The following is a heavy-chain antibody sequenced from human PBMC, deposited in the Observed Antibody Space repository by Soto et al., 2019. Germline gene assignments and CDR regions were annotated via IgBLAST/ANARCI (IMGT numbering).Heavy chain of an antibody. D-gene: IGHD2-8*01. J-gene: IGHJ6*03. Sequence: SETLSLTCTVSGGSISSGGYYWSWIRQHPGKGLEWIGYIYYSGSTYYNPSLKSRVTISVDTSKNQFSLKLSSVTAADTAVYYCARDAYCTNGVCSSYYYYMDVWGKGTTVTVSS. CDR2: IYYSGST. CDR3: ARDAYCTNGVCSSYYYYMDV. CDR1: GGSISSGGYY. V-gene: IGHV4-31*03.